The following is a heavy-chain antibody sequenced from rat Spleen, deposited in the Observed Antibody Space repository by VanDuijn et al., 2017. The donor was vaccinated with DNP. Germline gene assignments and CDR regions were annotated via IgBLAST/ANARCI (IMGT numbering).Heavy chain of an antibody. V-gene: IGHV2S75*01. D-gene: IGHD5-1*01. CDR2: IWGDGNT. CDR1: GFSLTNYG. J-gene: IGHJ4*01. Sequence: QVQLRESGSVLVQASETLSLTCTVSGFSLTNYGVIWVRQSPGKGLEWMGIIWGDGNTDYNSALKSRLSINRDTSKSQVFLKMNSLQSDDTATYYCTRESWGYVMDAWGQGASVTVSS. CDR3: TRESWGYVMDA.